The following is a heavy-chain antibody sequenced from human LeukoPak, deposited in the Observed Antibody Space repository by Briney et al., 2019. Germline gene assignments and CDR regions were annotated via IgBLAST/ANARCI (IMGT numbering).Heavy chain of an antibody. J-gene: IGHJ4*02. CDR2: ISGSGGST. CDR1: GFTFSSYA. V-gene: IGHV3-23*01. Sequence: GGSLRLSCAASGFTFSSYAMSWFRQAPGKGLEWVSAISGSGGSTYYADSVKGRFTVSRDNAKNSLFLQMNNLRAEDTAVYYCARGDGYYFGSWGQGTLVTVSS. CDR3: ARGDGYYFGS.